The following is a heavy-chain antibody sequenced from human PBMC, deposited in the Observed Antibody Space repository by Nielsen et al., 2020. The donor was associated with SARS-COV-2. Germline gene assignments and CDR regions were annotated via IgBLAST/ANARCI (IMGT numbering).Heavy chain of an antibody. J-gene: IGHJ4*02. D-gene: IGHD3-10*01. V-gene: IGHV1-46*01. Sequence: ASVKVSCKASGYTFTSYYMHWVRQAPGQGLEWMGIINPSGGSTSYAQKFQGRVTMTRDTSTSTVYMELSSLRSEDTAVYYCARVCRGGFGSWYFDYWGQGTLVTVSS. CDR1: GYTFTSYY. CDR3: ARVCRGGFGSWYFDY. CDR2: INPSGGST.